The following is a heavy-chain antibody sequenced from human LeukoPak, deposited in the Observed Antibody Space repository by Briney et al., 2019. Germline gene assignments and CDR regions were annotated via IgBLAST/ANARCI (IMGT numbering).Heavy chain of an antibody. J-gene: IGHJ2*01. CDR3: ARKVAAAGAPHYWYFDL. Sequence: PSQTLSLTCTVSGGSISSGGYYWSWIRQHPGKGLEWIGYIYYSGSTYYNPSLKSRVTISVDMSKNQFSLKLSSVTAADTAVYYCARKVAAAGAPHYWYFDLWGRGTLVTVSS. V-gene: IGHV4-31*03. CDR2: IYYSGST. D-gene: IGHD6-13*01. CDR1: GGSISSGGYY.